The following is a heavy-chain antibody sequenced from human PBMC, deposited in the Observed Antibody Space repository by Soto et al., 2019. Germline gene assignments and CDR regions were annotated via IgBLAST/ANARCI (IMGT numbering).Heavy chain of an antibody. CDR3: ARKSITIFGVVIDY. Sequence: PSETLSLTCAVYGGSFSGYYWSWIRQPPGKGLEWIGEINHSGSTNYNPSLKSRVTISVDTSKNQFSLKLSSVTAADTAVYYCARKSITIFGVVIDYWGQGTLVTVS. CDR1: GGSFSGYY. D-gene: IGHD3-3*01. V-gene: IGHV4-34*01. CDR2: INHSGST. J-gene: IGHJ4*02.